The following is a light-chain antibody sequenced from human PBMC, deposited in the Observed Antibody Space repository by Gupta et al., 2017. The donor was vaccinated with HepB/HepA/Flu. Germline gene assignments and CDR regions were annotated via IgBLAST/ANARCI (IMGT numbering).Light chain of an antibody. CDR2: EVT. J-gene: IGLJ2*01. CDR3: CSYSGSSTLV. Sequence: QSALTQHASVSGPPGRSLTISCTGTSSNLGNYNLVSWYQQFPGKAPKLLIFEVTKRPSGISNRFSGSKSGSTASLTISGLQAEDEADYFCCSYSGSSTLVFGGGTKVTVL. V-gene: IGLV2-23*02. CDR1: SSNLGNYNL.